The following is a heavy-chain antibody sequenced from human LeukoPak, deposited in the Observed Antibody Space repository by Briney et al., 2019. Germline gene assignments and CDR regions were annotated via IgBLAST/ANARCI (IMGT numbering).Heavy chain of an antibody. V-gene: IGHV7-4-1*02. D-gene: IGHD3-22*01. CDR3: ARLSTYYYDTSGPNFDY. CDR2: INTNTGNP. J-gene: IGHJ4*02. CDR1: GYTFTSYD. Sequence: ASVKVSCKASGYTFTSYDINWVRQATGQGLEWMGWINTNTGNPTYAQGFTGRFVFSLDTSVSTAYLQISSLKAEDTAVYYCARLSTYYYDTSGPNFDYWGQGTLVTVSS.